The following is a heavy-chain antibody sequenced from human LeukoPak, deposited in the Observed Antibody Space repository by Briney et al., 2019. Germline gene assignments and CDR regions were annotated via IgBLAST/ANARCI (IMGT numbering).Heavy chain of an antibody. CDR2: IDPRDSFT. Sequence: GESLKISCQGSGYTFTSYWITWVRQMPGKGLEWMGRIDPRDSFTNYSPSFQGHVTISTDKSITTAYLQWSSLKASDTAMYYCARRSDNWFDPWGQGTLVTVSS. V-gene: IGHV5-10-1*01. CDR1: GYTFTSYW. J-gene: IGHJ5*02. CDR3: ARRSDNWFDP. D-gene: IGHD3-10*01.